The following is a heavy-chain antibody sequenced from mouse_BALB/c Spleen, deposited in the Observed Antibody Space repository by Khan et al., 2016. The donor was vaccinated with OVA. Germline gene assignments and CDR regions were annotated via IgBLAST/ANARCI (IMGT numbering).Heavy chain of an antibody. CDR1: GYSITSGYG. V-gene: IGHV3-2*02. D-gene: IGHD1-2*01. CDR2: ISYSGST. J-gene: IGHJ2*01. CDR3: ARTARIKY. Sequence: EVQLQESGPGLVKPSQSLSLTCTVTGYSITSGYGWNWIRQFPGNKQEWMGYISYSGSTNYNPSLKSRISITRDTSKNQFFMQLNSVTTEDTATYNCARTARIKYWGKGTTLTVSS.